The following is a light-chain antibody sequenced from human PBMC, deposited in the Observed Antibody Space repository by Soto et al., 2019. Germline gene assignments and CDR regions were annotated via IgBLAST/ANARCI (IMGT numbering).Light chain of an antibody. V-gene: IGKV3-11*01. J-gene: IGKJ4*01. Sequence: EIVLTQSPATLSLSPGERATLSCRASQSVSSYLAWYQQKPGQAPRLLIYDASNRATGIPARFSGSGSGTDFTLTISSLEPEDFAVYYCQQRSNWPRTRGLTFGGGTKVEIK. CDR1: QSVSSY. CDR3: QQRSNWPRTRGLT. CDR2: DAS.